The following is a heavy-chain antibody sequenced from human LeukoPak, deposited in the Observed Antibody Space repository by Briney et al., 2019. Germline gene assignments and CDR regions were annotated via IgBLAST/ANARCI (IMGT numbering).Heavy chain of an antibody. CDR2: IYTSGST. CDR1: GGSISSYY. CDR3: ARGRFYDILTGYYRKSRYYYYMDV. D-gene: IGHD3-9*01. Sequence: SETLSLTCTVSGGSISSYYWSWIRQPAGKGLEWIGRIYTSGSTNYNPSLKSRVTMSVDTSKNQFSLKLSSVTAADTAVYYCARGRFYDILTGYYRKSRYYYYMDVWGKGTTVTISS. V-gene: IGHV4-4*07. J-gene: IGHJ6*03.